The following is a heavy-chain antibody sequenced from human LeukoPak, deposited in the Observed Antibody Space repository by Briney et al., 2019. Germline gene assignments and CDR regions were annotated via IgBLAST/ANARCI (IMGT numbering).Heavy chain of an antibody. CDR1: GFIFSTYA. V-gene: IGHV3-23*01. D-gene: IGHD6-13*01. J-gene: IGHJ4*02. CDR2: ISGSGGNT. CDR3: AKHPVGIPASGGYDY. Sequence: GGSLRLSCAASGFIFSTYAMSWVRQAPGKGLEWVSAISGSGGNTYYADSVKGRFAISRDNSKNTLYLQVNSLRAEDTAVYYCAKHPVGIPASGGYDYWGQGTLVTVSS.